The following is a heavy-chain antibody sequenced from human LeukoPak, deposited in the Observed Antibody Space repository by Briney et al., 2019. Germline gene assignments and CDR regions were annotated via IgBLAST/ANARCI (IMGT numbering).Heavy chain of an antibody. J-gene: IGHJ4*02. V-gene: IGHV4-34*01. CDR2: INHSGST. Sequence: SETLSLTCAVYGGSFSGYYWSWIPQPPGKGLEWIVEINHSGSTNYNPSLKSRVTISVDASKNQFSLKLSSVTAADTAVYYCAKASRGIAARGLDYWGQGTLVTVPS. CDR3: AKASRGIAARGLDY. D-gene: IGHD6-6*01. CDR1: GGSFSGYY.